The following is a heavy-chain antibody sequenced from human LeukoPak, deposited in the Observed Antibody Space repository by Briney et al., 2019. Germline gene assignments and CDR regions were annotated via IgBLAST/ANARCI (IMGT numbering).Heavy chain of an antibody. J-gene: IGHJ4*02. D-gene: IGHD2/OR15-2a*01. V-gene: IGHV4-61*02. Sequence: KSSETLSLTCTVSGGSISSGSYYWSWIRQPAGKGLEWIGRIYTSGSTNYNPSLKSRVTISVDTSKNQFSLKLSSVTAADTAVYYCASSSLSPDYFDYWGQGTLVTVSS. CDR2: IYTSGST. CDR3: ASSSLSPDYFDY. CDR1: GGSISSGSYY.